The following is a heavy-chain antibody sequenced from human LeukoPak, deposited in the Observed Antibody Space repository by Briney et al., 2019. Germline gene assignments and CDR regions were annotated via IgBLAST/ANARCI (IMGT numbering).Heavy chain of an antibody. D-gene: IGHD2-2*02. Sequence: PSQTLSLTCTVSGGSISSGSYYWSWIRQPAGKGLEWIGRIYTSGSTNYNPSLKSRVTISVDTSKNQFSLKLSSVTAADTAVYYCAREGYCSSTSCYTIWFDPWGQGTLVTVSS. J-gene: IGHJ5*02. V-gene: IGHV4-61*02. CDR2: IYTSGST. CDR1: GGSISSGSYY. CDR3: AREGYCSSTSCYTIWFDP.